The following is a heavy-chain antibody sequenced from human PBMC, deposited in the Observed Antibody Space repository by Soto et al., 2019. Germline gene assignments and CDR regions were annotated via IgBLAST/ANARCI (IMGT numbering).Heavy chain of an antibody. D-gene: IGHD2-15*01. CDR2: TYYRSKWYN. V-gene: IGHV6-1*01. Sequence: QVPLQQSGPGLVQPSQTLSLTCAISGDSVSSNSAAWNWIRQSPSRGLEWLGRTYYRSKWYNDYAVYVRSRITINPDTSKNQFFLQLSSVTPEDTAVYYCARGSRDSLDYWGQGTLVTVSS. CDR1: GDSVSSNSAA. J-gene: IGHJ4*02. CDR3: ARGSRDSLDY.